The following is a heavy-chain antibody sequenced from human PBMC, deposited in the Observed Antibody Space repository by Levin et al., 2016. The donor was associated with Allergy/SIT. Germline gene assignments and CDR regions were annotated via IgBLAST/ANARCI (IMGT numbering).Heavy chain of an antibody. CDR2: INAGNGNT. Sequence: WVRQAPGQRLEWMGWINAGNGNTKYSQKFQGRVTITRDTSASTAYMEPSSLRSEDTAVYYCARGPSSGWEWFDPWGQGTLVTVSS. D-gene: IGHD6-19*01. V-gene: IGHV1-3*01. CDR3: ARGPSSGWEWFDP. J-gene: IGHJ5*02.